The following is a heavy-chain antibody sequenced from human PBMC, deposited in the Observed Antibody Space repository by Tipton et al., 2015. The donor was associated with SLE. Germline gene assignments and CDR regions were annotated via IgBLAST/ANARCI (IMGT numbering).Heavy chain of an antibody. J-gene: IGHJ4*02. Sequence: TLSLTCTVSGYSISSGYYWGWIRQPPGKGLEWIGYIYYSGSTNYNPSLKSRVTISVDTSKNQFSLKLSSVTAADTAVYYCARTGELFDYWGQGTLVTVSS. D-gene: IGHD1-26*01. V-gene: IGHV4-38-2*02. CDR3: ARTGELFDY. CDR2: IYYSGST. CDR1: GYSISSGYY.